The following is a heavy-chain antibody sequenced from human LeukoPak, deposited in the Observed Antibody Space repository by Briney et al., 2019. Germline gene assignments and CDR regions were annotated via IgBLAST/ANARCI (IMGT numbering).Heavy chain of an antibody. CDR3: ASNYYYYYGMDV. J-gene: IGHJ6*04. V-gene: IGHV3-21*01. CDR1: GFTFSSYS. CDR2: ISSSSSYI. Sequence: GGSLRLSCAASGFTFSSYSMNWVRQAPGKGLEWVSSISSSSSYIYYADSMKGRFTISRDNAKNSLYLQMNSLRAEDTAVYYCASNYYYYYGMDVWGKGTTVTVSS.